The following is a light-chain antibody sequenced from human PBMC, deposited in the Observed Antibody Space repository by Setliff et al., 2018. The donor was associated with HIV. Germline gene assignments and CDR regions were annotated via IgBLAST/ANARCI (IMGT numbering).Light chain of an antibody. J-gene: IGLJ3*02. V-gene: IGLV1-40*01. CDR3: QSFDSSLSVWV. CDR1: SSNIGAGYD. CDR2: TNS. Sequence: VLTQPPSVSGAPGQRVTISCTGSSSNIGAGYDVHWYQQLPGTAPKLLIYTNSNRPSGVPDRFSGSKSGTSASLAITGLQAEDEADYYCQSFDSSLSVWVFGGGTKSPS.